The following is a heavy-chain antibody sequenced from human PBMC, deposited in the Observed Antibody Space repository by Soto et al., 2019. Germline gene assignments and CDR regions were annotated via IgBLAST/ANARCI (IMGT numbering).Heavy chain of an antibody. CDR3: ARGGYSGYDPRYWYFDL. CDR2: INHSGST. D-gene: IGHD5-12*01. V-gene: IGHV4-34*01. Sequence: QVQLQQWGAGLLKPSETLSLTCAVYGGSFSGYYWSWIRQPPGKGLEWIGEINHSGSTNYNPSLKSRVTISVDTSKHQFSLKLSSVTAADTAVSYCARGGYSGYDPRYWYFDLWGRGTLVTVSS. J-gene: IGHJ2*01. CDR1: GGSFSGYY.